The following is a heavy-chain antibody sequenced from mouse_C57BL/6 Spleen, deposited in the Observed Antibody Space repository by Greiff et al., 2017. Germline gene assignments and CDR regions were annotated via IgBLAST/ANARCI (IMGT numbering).Heavy chain of an antibody. Sequence: EVMLVESGEGLVKPGGSLKLSCAASGFTFSSYAMSWVRQTPEKRLEWVAYISSGGDYIYYADPVKGRFTIARDNARNTLYLQRSSLKAEDTAMYYCTRDRVRSSPLAYWGQGTLVTGSA. J-gene: IGHJ3*01. D-gene: IGHD1-1*01. CDR2: ISSGGDYI. CDR1: GFTFSSYA. CDR3: TRDRVRSSPLAY. V-gene: IGHV5-9-1*02.